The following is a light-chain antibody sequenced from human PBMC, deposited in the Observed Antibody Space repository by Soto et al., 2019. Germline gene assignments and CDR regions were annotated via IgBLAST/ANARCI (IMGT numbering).Light chain of an antibody. V-gene: IGLV2-14*01. CDR3: TSYTNTNIVV. CDR2: EVS. CDR1: SSDVGGYNY. Sequence: QSVLTQPASVSGSPGQSITISCTGTSSDVGGYNYVSWYQHHPGKAPKLMIYEVSNRPSGVSNRFSGSKSGNTASLTISGLQAEDEADYYCTSYTNTNIVVFGGGTKLTVL. J-gene: IGLJ2*01.